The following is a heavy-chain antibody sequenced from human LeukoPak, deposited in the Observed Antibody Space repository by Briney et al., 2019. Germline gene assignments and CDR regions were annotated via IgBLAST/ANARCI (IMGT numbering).Heavy chain of an antibody. CDR1: GYSFTSYW. V-gene: IGHV5-10-1*01. D-gene: IGHD3-9*01. Sequence: GESLKISCKGSGYSFTSYWISWVRQMPGKGLEWMGRIDPSDSYTNYSPSFQGHVTISADKSISTAYLQWSSLKASDTAMYYCAGARGILTGYSLNWGQGTLVTVSS. CDR3: AGARGILTGYSLN. J-gene: IGHJ4*02. CDR2: IDPSDSYT.